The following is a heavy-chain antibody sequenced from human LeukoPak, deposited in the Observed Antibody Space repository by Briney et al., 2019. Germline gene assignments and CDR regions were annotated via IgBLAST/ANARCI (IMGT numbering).Heavy chain of an antibody. CDR2: INSDGSST. J-gene: IGHJ4*02. V-gene: IGHV3-74*01. Sequence: GGSLRLSCAASGFTFSSYWMHWVRQAPGKGLVWVSRINSDGSSTSYADSVKGRFTISRDNARNTLYLQMNSLRAEDTAVYYCARADSGSSPFDYWGQGTLVTVSS. CDR3: ARADSGSSPFDY. D-gene: IGHD1-26*01. CDR1: GFTFSSYW.